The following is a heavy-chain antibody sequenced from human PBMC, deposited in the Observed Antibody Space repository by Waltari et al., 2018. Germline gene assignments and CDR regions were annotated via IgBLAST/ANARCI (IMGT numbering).Heavy chain of an antibody. CDR1: GYTFTGYY. D-gene: IGHD3-16*01. J-gene: IGHJ4*02. Sequence: QVHLVQSGAEVRKPGASVKVSCKGSGYTFTGYYIQWLRQAPGQGLEWMGWSDPNTGGTKLAQKCQGRVTMTRETSINTVYMELSSLGSDDTAVYYCARDLYDSRVPGDYFDYWGQGTLVTVSS. V-gene: IGHV1-2*02. CDR2: SDPNTGGT. CDR3: ARDLYDSRVPGDYFDY.